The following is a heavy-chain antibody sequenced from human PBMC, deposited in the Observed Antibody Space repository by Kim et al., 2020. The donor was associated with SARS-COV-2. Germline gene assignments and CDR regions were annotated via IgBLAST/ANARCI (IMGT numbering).Heavy chain of an antibody. CDR1: GFTFSNYA. CDR2: ISTNGGNT. V-gene: IGHV3-64D*06. CDR3: VKEIAPPSNFDY. J-gene: IGHJ4*02. Sequence: GGSLRLSCSASGFTFSNYAMHWVRQAPGKGLEHVSTISTNGGNTYYPDSVKGRFTISRDNSKNTLYLQMSSLRAEDTAVYYCVKEIAPPSNFDYWGQGTLVSVSS. D-gene: IGHD2-21*01.